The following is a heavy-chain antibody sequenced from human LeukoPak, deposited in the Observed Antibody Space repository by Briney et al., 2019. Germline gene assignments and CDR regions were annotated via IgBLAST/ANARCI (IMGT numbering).Heavy chain of an antibody. D-gene: IGHD1-7*01. J-gene: IGHJ4*02. V-gene: IGHV4-39*07. CDR3: AREARTGTIGY. CDR2: IYYSGST. CDR1: GGSISSSSYY. Sequence: SETLSLTCTVSGGSISSSSYYWGWIRQPPGKGLEWIGSIYYSGSTYYNPSLKSRVTISVDTSKNQFSLKLSSVTAADTAVYYCAREARTGTIGYWGQGTLVTVSS.